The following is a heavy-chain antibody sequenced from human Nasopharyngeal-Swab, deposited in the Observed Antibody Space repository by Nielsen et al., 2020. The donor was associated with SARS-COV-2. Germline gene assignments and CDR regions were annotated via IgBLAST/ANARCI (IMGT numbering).Heavy chain of an antibody. CDR3: ARISRGYTGYVDQNWFDP. D-gene: IGHD5-12*01. J-gene: IGHJ5*02. V-gene: IGHV3-7*03. CDR1: GIPFSRYW. CDR2: ITQDDSPK. Sequence: LTCAASGIPFSRYWMSWVRHAPGKGLECVANITQDDSPKYYVESVMGRFTVSRDNAEKLMYLQMDNLRAEDTAIYYCARISRGYTGYVDQNWFDPWGQGTLVTVSS.